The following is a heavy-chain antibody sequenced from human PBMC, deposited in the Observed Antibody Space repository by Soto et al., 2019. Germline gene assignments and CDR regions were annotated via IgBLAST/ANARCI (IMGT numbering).Heavy chain of an antibody. J-gene: IGHJ4*02. CDR2: IYYSGST. CDR3: AREDSRGWYDY. CDR1: GGSISSYY. Sequence: PSETLSLTCTVSGGSISSYYWSWIRQPPGKGLEWIGYIYYSGSTNYNPSLKSRVTISVDTSKNQFSLKLSSVTAADTAVYYCAREDSRGWYDYWGQGTLVTVSS. D-gene: IGHD6-19*01. V-gene: IGHV4-59*01.